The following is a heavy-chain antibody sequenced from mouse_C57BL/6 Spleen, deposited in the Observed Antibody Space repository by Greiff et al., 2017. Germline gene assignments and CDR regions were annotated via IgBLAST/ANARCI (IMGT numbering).Heavy chain of an antibody. CDR2: ILPGSGST. CDR3: ARSRYYGSSENYAMDY. CDR1: GYTFTGYW. V-gene: IGHV1-9*01. D-gene: IGHD1-1*01. Sequence: QVQLQQSGAELMKPGASVKLSCKATGYTFTGYWIEWVKQRPGHGLEWIGEILPGSGSTNYNEKFKGKATFTADTSSNTAYMQLSSLTTEDSAIYYGARSRYYGSSENYAMDYWGQGTSVTVSS. J-gene: IGHJ4*01.